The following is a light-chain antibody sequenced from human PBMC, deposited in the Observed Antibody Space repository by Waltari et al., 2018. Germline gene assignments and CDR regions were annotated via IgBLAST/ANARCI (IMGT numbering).Light chain of an antibody. J-gene: IGKJ4*01. V-gene: IGKV1-5*03. CDR1: QSISSW. CDR3: QQYNSYRLT. CDR2: KAS. Sequence: DIQMTQSPSTLSASVGDRVTLTCRASQSISSWLAWYQQKPGKAPKLLIYKASSLESGVPSRFSGSGSGTEFTLTISSLQPDDFATYYCQQYNSYRLTFGGGTKVEIK.